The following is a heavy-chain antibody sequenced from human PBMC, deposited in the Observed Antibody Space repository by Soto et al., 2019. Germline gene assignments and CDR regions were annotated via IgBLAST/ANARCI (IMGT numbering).Heavy chain of an antibody. CDR1: GFSLSTSGVG. V-gene: IGHV2-5*02. Sequence: SGPTLVNPTQTLTLTCTFSGFSLSTSGVGVGWIRQPPGKALEWLALIYWDDDKRYSPSLKSRLTITKDTSKNQVVLTMTNMDPVDTATYYCAHSLLSYDILTGYHTPFNWGQGTLVTVSS. CDR3: AHSLLSYDILTGYHTPFN. D-gene: IGHD3-9*01. CDR2: IYWDDDK. J-gene: IGHJ4*02.